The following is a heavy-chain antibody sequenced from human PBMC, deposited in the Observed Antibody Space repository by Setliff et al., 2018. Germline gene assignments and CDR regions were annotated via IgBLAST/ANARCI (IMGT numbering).Heavy chain of an antibody. D-gene: IGHD2-15*01. CDR3: GRGFSRIEGWGNWFDP. CDR1: GGSVSNSGFF. V-gene: IGHV4-39*01. CDR2: IYDSGSS. J-gene: IGHJ5*02. Sequence: SETLSLTCTVSGGSVSNSGFFWGWLRQAPGKGLEWIGNIYDSGSSNYNASLKSRLIITRDTSKNQISLKLTSVTAADTAVYYCGRGFSRIEGWGNWFDPWDQGILVTVS.